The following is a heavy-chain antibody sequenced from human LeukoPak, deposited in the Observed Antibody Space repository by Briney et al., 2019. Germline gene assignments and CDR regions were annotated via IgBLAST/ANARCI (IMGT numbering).Heavy chain of an antibody. CDR3: ATPRNEYQLLLLDY. J-gene: IGHJ4*02. CDR2: INPNSGGT. Sequence: ASVKVSCKASGYTFTGYYMHWVRQAPGQGLEWMGWINPNSGGTNYAQKFQGRVTMTRDTSISTAYMELIWLRSDDTAVCYCATPRNEYQLLLLDYWGQGTLVTVSS. CDR1: GYTFTGYY. D-gene: IGHD2-2*01. V-gene: IGHV1-2*02.